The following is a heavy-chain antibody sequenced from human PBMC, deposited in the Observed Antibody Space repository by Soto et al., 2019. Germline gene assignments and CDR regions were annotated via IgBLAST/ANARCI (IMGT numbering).Heavy chain of an antibody. Sequence: QVQLVESGGGVVQPGRSLRLSCAASGFTFSSYAMHWVRQAPGKGLEWVAVISYDGSNKYYADSVKGRFTISRDNSKNTLYLQMNSLRAEDTAVYYCARDREQQLVLGYFQHWGQGTLVTVSS. D-gene: IGHD6-13*01. CDR1: GFTFSSYA. CDR2: ISYDGSNK. CDR3: ARDREQQLVLGYFQH. V-gene: IGHV3-30-3*01. J-gene: IGHJ1*01.